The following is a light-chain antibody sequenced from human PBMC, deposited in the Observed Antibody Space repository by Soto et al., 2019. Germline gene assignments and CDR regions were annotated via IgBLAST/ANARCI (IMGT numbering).Light chain of an antibody. CDR1: SSTIGSNT. CDR2: SHD. Sequence: QSVLTQPPSASGPPGQRVTISCSGSSSTIGSNTVDWYQQLPGTAPKLLIYSHDQRPLGVPDRFSASRSGTSASLAISGLQPGDEGIYYCAVWGTNLHGPGVFGGGTKVTVL. J-gene: IGLJ3*02. V-gene: IGLV1-44*01. CDR3: AVWGTNLHGPGV.